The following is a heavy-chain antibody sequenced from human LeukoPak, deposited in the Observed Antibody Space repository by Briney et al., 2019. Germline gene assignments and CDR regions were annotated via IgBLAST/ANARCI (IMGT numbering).Heavy chain of an antibody. Sequence: GGSLRLSCTASGFTFGDYAMSWVRQAPGKGLEWVGFIRSKAYGGTTEYAASVKGRFTISRDDSKSIAYLQMNSLKTEDTAVYYCSGTTYYYDSSGYYYGQGPDYWGQGTLVTVSS. J-gene: IGHJ4*02. CDR1: GFTFGDYA. D-gene: IGHD3-22*01. CDR2: IRSKAYGGTT. V-gene: IGHV3-49*04. CDR3: SGTTYYYDSSGYYYGQGPDY.